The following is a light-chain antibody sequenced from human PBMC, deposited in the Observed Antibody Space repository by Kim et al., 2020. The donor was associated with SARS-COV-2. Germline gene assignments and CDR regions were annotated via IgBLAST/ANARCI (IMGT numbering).Light chain of an antibody. CDR1: HPISNY. J-gene: IGKJ2*01. CDR2: SAS. CDR3: QQRAETPYT. V-gene: IGKV1-39*01. Sequence: DIQMTQSPSSLSASVVDRVTINCRASHPISNYLNWYQQKLGKGPNLLIYSASTLQSGVPSRFSGRGSGTDFTLTISSLQPEDFAIYICQQRAETPYTFGQGTKLEI.